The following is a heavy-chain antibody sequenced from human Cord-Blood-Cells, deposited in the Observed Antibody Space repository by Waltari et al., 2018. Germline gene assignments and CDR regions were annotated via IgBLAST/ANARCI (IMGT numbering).Heavy chain of an antibody. Sequence: EVQLVQSGAEVKKPGESLKISCKGSGYSFTSYWIGWVRQMHGKGLEWMGIIYPGDSDTRYSPSFQGQVTISADKSISTAYLQWSSLKASDTAMYYCARLSATQQLVIGPYFDYWGQGTLVTVSS. J-gene: IGHJ4*02. CDR3: ARLSATQQLVIGPYFDY. D-gene: IGHD6-6*01. CDR1: GYSFTSYW. V-gene: IGHV5-51*01. CDR2: IYPGDSDT.